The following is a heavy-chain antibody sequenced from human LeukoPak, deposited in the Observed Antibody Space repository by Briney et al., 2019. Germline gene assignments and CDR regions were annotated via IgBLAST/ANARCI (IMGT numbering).Heavy chain of an antibody. D-gene: IGHD6-19*01. CDR1: GFTFSSHE. CDR3: ARGGSGWY. CDR2: ISSGGSTI. V-gene: IGHV3-48*03. Sequence: PGGSLRLSCAASGFTFSSHEMNWVRQAPGKGLEWVSYISSGGSTIYYADSVKGRFTISRDNAKNSLYLQMNSLRVEDTAVYYCARGGSGWYWGQGTLVTVSS. J-gene: IGHJ4*02.